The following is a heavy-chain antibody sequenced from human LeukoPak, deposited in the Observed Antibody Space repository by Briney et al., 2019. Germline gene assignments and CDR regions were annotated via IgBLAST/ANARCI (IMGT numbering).Heavy chain of an antibody. Sequence: GGSLRLSCAASGFIFTNYFMSWVRQAPGKGLEWVANIKDDGSETYYVASVKGRFTISRDNAKDSLYLQMNSLRAEDTAVYYCAREPRGYSYGLWGRGTLVTVSS. CDR2: IKDDGSET. CDR1: GFIFTNYF. J-gene: IGHJ4*02. D-gene: IGHD5-18*01. CDR3: AREPRGYSYGL. V-gene: IGHV3-7*01.